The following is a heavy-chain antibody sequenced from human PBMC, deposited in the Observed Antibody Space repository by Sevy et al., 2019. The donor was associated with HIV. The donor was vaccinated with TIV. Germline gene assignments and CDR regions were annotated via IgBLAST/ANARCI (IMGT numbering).Heavy chain of an antibody. D-gene: IGHD6-13*01. Sequence: GGSLRLSCAASGFTFSSYAMRWVRQAPGKGLEWVSAISGSGGSTYYADSVKGRFTISRDNSKNTLYLQMNSLRAEDTAVYYCAKDAHSSSWYELDYWGQGTLVTVSS. CDR2: ISGSGGST. J-gene: IGHJ4*02. CDR3: AKDAHSSSWYELDY. V-gene: IGHV3-23*01. CDR1: GFTFSSYA.